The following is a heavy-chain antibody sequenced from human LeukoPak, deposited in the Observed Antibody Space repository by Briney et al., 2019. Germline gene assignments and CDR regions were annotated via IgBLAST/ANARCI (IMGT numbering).Heavy chain of an antibody. V-gene: IGHV4-34*01. CDR3: ARGSNYVSDYYFDV. J-gene: IGHJ6*03. Sequence: PSETLSLTCAVYGVSLRGYYWSWIRQSPEKGLEWIGEVNHEGDSIYSPSLKSRLTLSVDMSKNQFSVNLRSVTAADTAVYFRARGSNYVSDYYFDVWGKGTTVIVSS. D-gene: IGHD4-11*01. CDR2: VNHEGDS. CDR1: GVSLRGYY.